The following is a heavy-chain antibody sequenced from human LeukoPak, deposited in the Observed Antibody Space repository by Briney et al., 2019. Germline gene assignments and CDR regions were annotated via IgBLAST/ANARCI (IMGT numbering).Heavy chain of an antibody. Sequence: PGGSLRLSCAASGFTFSSYAMSWVRQAPGKGLEWVAFIRYDGSNKYYADSVKGRFTISRDNAKNTLYLQMDSLRAEDTAVYYCVRDGYAFDVWGQGTMVTVSS. CDR3: VRDGYAFDV. D-gene: IGHD5-12*01. CDR2: IRYDGSNK. J-gene: IGHJ3*01. CDR1: GFTFSSYA. V-gene: IGHV3-30*02.